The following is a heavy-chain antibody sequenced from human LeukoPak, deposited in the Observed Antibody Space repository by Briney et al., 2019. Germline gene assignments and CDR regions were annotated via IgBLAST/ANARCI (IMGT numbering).Heavy chain of an antibody. CDR2: IYYSGST. D-gene: IGHD2-8*01. J-gene: IGHJ4*02. V-gene: IGHV4-59*01. CDR3: AVYAIEDWRSGYFDY. CDR1: GGSISSYY. Sequence: PSETLSLTCTVSGGSISSYYWSWIRQPPGKGLEWIGYIYYSGSTNYNPSLKSRVTISVDTSKNQFSLKLSSVTAADTAVYYCAVYAIEDWRSGYFDYWGQGTLVTVSS.